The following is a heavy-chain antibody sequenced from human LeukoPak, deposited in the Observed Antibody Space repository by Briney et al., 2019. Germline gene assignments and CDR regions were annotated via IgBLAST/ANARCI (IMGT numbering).Heavy chain of an antibody. Sequence: PGESLRLSCAASGFTFTDYEMNWVRQAPGKGLEWVSHISMRGSTIYYADSVKGRFTISRDNAKNSLYLQVSSLRAEDTAVYYCARSFGSGSPTFDFWGQGVRVTVSS. CDR2: ISMRGSTI. D-gene: IGHD3-10*01. J-gene: IGHJ4*02. CDR3: ARSFGSGSPTFDF. CDR1: GFTFTDYE. V-gene: IGHV3-48*03.